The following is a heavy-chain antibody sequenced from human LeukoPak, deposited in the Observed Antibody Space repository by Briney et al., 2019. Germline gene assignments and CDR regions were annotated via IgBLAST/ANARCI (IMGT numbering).Heavy chain of an antibody. V-gene: IGHV4-59*01. CDR3: ARLSGSGGYCPNWFDP. CDR2: IYYSGST. Sequence: PSETLSLTCTVSGGFTSSNYWSWIRQPPGKGLEWIGYIYYSGSTNYNPSLKSRVTISVDTSKNQFSLKLSSVTAADTAVYYCARLSGSGGYCPNWFDPWGQGTLVTVSS. D-gene: IGHD2-21*01. J-gene: IGHJ5*02. CDR1: GGFTSSNY.